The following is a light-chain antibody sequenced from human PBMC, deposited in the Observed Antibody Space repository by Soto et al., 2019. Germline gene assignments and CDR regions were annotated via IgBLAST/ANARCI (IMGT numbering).Light chain of an antibody. CDR2: EVS. CDR3: TSYTSSATGV. CDR1: SSDVGGYKY. J-gene: IGLJ2*01. V-gene: IGLV2-14*01. Sequence: QSALTQPASVSGSPGQSITISCTGTSSDVGGYKYVSWYQQHPGKTPKLIIYEVSNRPSGVSNRFSGSKSGNTASLTISGLQAEDEADYYCTSYTSSATGVFGGGTKLTLL.